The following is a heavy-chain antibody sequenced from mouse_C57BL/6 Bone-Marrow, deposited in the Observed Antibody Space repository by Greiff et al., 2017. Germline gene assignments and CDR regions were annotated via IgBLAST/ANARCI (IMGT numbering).Heavy chain of an antibody. CDR3: ARGGLITTVVANWYFDV. J-gene: IGHJ1*03. V-gene: IGHV5-17*01. D-gene: IGHD1-1*01. CDR1: GFTFSDYG. CDR2: ISSGSSTI. Sequence: EVHLVESGGGLVKPGGSLKLSCAASGFTFSDYGMHWVRQAPEKGLEWVAYISSGSSTIYYADTVKGRFTITRDNAKNTLFLQMTSLRSEETAMYYCARGGLITTVVANWYFDVWGTGTTVTVSS.